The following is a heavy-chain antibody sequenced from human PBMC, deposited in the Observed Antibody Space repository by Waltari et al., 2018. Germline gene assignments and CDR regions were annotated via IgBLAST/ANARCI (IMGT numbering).Heavy chain of an antibody. V-gene: IGHV3-33*01. CDR3: ARGNYDILTGYYNRVYNWFDP. CDR2: IWYDGSNK. Sequence: QVQLVESGGGVVQPGRSLRLSCAASGFTFSSYGMHWVRQAPGKGLEWVAVIWYDGSNKYYADSVKGRFTIARDNSKNTLYLQMNSLRAEDTAVYYCARGNYDILTGYYNRVYNWFDPWGQGTLVTVSS. D-gene: IGHD3-9*01. CDR1: GFTFSSYG. J-gene: IGHJ5*02.